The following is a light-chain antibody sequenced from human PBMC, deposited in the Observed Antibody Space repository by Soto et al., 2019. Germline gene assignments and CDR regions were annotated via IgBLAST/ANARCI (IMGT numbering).Light chain of an antibody. J-gene: IGKJ4*01. CDR3: QQYHDWPLT. Sequence: EIVMTQSPATLSVSPGERATLSCRASQSVNSNLAWYQQKPGQAPMLLTYGASTRATVIPVTFSGSGSGTEFTLTITSLQSEDVGVDYCQQYHDWPLTFGGGNKEEI. CDR2: GAS. CDR1: QSVNSN. V-gene: IGKV3-15*01.